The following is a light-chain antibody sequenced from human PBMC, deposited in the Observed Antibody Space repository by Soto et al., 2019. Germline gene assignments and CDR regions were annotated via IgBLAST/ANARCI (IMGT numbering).Light chain of an antibody. CDR2: DVT. V-gene: IGLV2-11*01. CDR1: SSDVGGYDY. CDR3: CSYTSTSTLYG. J-gene: IGLJ1*01. Sequence: QSALTQPPSVSGSPGQSVTISCTGTSSDVGGYDYVSWYQQRPGKAPKLLIYDVTKRPSGVPDRFSGSKSGNTASLTISGLQAEDEADFYCCSYTSTSTLYGFGPGTKLTVL.